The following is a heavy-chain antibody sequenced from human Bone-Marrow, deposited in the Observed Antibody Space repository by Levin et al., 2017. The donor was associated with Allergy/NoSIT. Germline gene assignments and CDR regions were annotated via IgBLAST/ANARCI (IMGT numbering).Heavy chain of an antibody. CDR3: ARATPSGGNSYYYFYMDV. CDR2: IYYSGST. D-gene: IGHD2-8*02. V-gene: IGHV4-59*01. CDR1: GGSITSYY. J-gene: IGHJ6*03. Sequence: SETLSLTCTVSGGSITSYYWTWIRQSPEKRLEWIGFIYYSGSTNYNPSLKTRVTTSVDTSKNLFSLNLRSVTAADSAVYYCARATPSGGNSYYYFYMDVWGKGTTVTVSS.